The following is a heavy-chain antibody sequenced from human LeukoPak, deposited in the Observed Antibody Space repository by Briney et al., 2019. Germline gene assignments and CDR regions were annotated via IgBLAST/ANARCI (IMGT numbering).Heavy chain of an antibody. Sequence: SETLSLTCAVYGGSFSGYYWSWIRQPPGKGLEWIGEINHSGSTSYNPSLKSRVTISVDTSKNQFSLKLSSVTAADTAVYYCALGYCSGGSCHHSYYFDYWGQGTLVTVSS. CDR2: INHSGST. J-gene: IGHJ4*02. CDR3: ALGYCSGGSCHHSYYFDY. D-gene: IGHD2-15*01. V-gene: IGHV4-34*01. CDR1: GGSFSGYY.